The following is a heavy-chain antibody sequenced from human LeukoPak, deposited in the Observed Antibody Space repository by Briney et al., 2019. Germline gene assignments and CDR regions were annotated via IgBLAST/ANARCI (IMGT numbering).Heavy chain of an antibody. CDR3: ARSIYDSSGYYHYFDY. CDR1: GFTVSSNY. CDR2: IYSGGST. D-gene: IGHD3-22*01. V-gene: IGHV3-53*01. J-gene: IGHJ4*02. Sequence: GGSLRLSCAAPGFTVSSNYMSWVRQAPGKGLEWVSVIYSGGSTYYADSVKGRFTISRDNSKNTLYLQMNSLRAEDTAVYYCARSIYDSSGYYHYFDYWGQGTLVTVSS.